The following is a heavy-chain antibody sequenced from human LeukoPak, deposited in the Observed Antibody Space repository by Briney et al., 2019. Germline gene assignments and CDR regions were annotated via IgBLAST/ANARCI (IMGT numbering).Heavy chain of an antibody. CDR1: GFTFSSYG. J-gene: IGHJ1*01. D-gene: IGHD1-26*01. V-gene: IGHV3-33*01. CDR3: ARARGSYYNGYFQH. Sequence: GGSLRLSCAASGFTFSSYGMHWVRQAPGKGLEWVAVIWYDGSNKYYADSVKGRFTISRDNSKNTLCLQMNSLRAEDTAVYYCARARGSYYNGYFQHWGQGTLVTVSS. CDR2: IWYDGSNK.